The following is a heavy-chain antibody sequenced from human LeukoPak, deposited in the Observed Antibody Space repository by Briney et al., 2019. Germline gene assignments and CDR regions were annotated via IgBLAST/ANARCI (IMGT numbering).Heavy chain of an antibody. D-gene: IGHD3-3*01. Sequence: SETLSLTCAVYGGSFSGYYWSRIRQPPGKGLEWIGEINHSGSTNYNPSLKSRVTISVDTSKNQFSLKLSSVTAADTAVYYCARGPPTYYDFWSGLDYWGQGTLVTVSS. J-gene: IGHJ4*02. V-gene: IGHV4-34*01. CDR3: ARGPPTYYDFWSGLDY. CDR2: INHSGST. CDR1: GGSFSGYY.